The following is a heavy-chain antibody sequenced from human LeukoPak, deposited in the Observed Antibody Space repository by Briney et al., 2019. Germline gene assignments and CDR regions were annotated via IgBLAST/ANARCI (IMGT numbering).Heavy chain of an antibody. J-gene: IGHJ4*02. V-gene: IGHV3-74*01. D-gene: IGHD3-3*01. CDR1: GFTFSSYW. CDR2: INSDGSST. CDR3: ARDSRDYDFWSGYSSTDY. Sequence: GGSLRLSCAASGFTFSSYWMHWVRQAPGKGLVWVSRINSDGSSTSYADSVKGRFTISRDNAKNTLYLQMNSLRAEDTAVYYCARDSRDYDFWSGYSSTDYWGQGTLVTVSS.